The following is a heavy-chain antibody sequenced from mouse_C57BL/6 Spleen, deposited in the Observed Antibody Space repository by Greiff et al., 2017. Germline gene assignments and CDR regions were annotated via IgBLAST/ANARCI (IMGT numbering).Heavy chain of an antibody. CDR2: FHPYNDDT. CDR1: GYTFTTYP. V-gene: IGHV1-47*01. CDR3: ARGKSIYYDSYWYCDV. J-gene: IGHJ1*03. D-gene: IGHD2-4*01. Sequence: QVQLQQSGAELVKPGASVKMSCKASGYTFTTYPIEWMKQNHGKSLEWIGNFHPYNDDTTYNEKFKGKATLTVEKSSSTVYLELSRLTTDYSAVYYCARGKSIYYDSYWYCDVWGTGTTVTVSS.